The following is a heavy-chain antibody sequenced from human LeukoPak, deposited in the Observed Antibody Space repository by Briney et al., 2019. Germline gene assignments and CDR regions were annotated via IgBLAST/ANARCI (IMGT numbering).Heavy chain of an antibody. J-gene: IGHJ3*02. V-gene: IGHV3-11*04. Sequence: GGSLRLSCAASGFTFSDYYMSWIRQAPGKGLERVSYISSSGSTIYYADPVKGGFTISRDNAKNSLYLQMNSLRAEDTAVYYCARGRVAVRSDAFDIWGQGTMVTVSS. D-gene: IGHD6-19*01. CDR1: GFTFSDYY. CDR3: ARGRVAVRSDAFDI. CDR2: ISSSGSTI.